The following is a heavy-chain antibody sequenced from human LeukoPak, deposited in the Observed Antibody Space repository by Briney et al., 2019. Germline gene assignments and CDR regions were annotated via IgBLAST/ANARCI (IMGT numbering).Heavy chain of an antibody. CDR1: GGSFSGYY. Sequence: SETLSLTCAVYGGSFSGYYWSWIRQPPGKGLEWIGEINHSGSTNYNPSLKSRVTISVDTSKNQFSLKLSSVTAADTAVYYCASGSSSVWFDPRGQGTLVTVSS. CDR2: INHSGST. D-gene: IGHD6-6*01. J-gene: IGHJ5*02. V-gene: IGHV4-34*01. CDR3: ASGSSSVWFDP.